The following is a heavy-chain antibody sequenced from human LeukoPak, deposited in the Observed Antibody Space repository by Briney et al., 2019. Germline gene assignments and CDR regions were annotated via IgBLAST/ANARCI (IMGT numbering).Heavy chain of an antibody. Sequence: ASVKVSCKASGYTFTSYGISWVRQAPGQGLEWMGWISAYNGNTNYAQKLQGRVTMTTDTSTSTAYMELRSLRPDDTAVYYCARGDNYDILTGYQTPSHLSDYWGQGTLVTVSS. CDR1: GYTFTSYG. CDR3: ARGDNYDILTGYQTPSHLSDY. J-gene: IGHJ4*02. D-gene: IGHD3-9*01. CDR2: ISAYNGNT. V-gene: IGHV1-18*01.